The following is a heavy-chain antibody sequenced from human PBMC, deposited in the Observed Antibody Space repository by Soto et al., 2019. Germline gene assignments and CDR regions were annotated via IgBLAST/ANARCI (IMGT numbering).Heavy chain of an antibody. CDR1: GYTFTSYD. V-gene: IGHV1-8*01. Sequence: ASVKVSCKASGYTFTSYDINWVRQATGQGLEWMGWMNPNSGNTGYAQKFQGRVTMTRNTSISTAYMELSSLRSEDTAVYYCARVYSSGWYGHYYYYYMDVWGKGTTVTVSS. CDR3: ARVYSSGWYGHYYYYYMDV. D-gene: IGHD6-19*01. J-gene: IGHJ6*03. CDR2: MNPNSGNT.